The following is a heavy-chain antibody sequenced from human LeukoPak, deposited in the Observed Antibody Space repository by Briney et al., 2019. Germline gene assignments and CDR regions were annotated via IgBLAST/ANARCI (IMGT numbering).Heavy chain of an antibody. V-gene: IGHV3-23*01. CDR2: ITGSGGST. CDR1: GFTFGIYA. J-gene: IGHJ4*02. D-gene: IGHD5-12*01. CDR3: ATLPRGPTGYVGYGGEDY. Sequence: GGALRLPCAASGFTFGIYAMTWVRQAPGKGLQWVSAITGSGGSTYYADSVKGRFTISRDNSKNTLYLRMNGLRAEDAAVYYCATLPRGPTGYVGYGGEDYWGQGTLVTVSS.